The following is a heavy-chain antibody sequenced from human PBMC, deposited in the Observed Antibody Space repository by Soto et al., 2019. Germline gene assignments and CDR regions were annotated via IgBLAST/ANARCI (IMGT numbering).Heavy chain of an antibody. Sequence: GGSLRLSCAASGFTFSNYAWSWVRQAPGKGLQWVSAISSGGGGTYYADSVKGRFTISRDNSKNTLYLQMNSLRAEDTAVYYCAKGPSASYSIFDYWGQGTLVTVSS. D-gene: IGHD1-26*01. V-gene: IGHV3-23*01. J-gene: IGHJ4*02. CDR1: GFTFSNYA. CDR3: AKGPSASYSIFDY. CDR2: ISSGGGGT.